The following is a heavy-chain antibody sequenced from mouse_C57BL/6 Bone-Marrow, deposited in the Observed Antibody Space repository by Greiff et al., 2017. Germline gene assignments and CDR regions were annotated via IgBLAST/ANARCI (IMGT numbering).Heavy chain of an antibody. CDR1: GFTFSDYG. J-gene: IGHJ1*03. CDR3: ARVYYGSSYDWYFDV. Sequence: EVHLVESGGGLVQPGGSLKLSCAASGFTFSDYGMAWVRQAPRKGPEWVAFISNLAYSIYYADTVTGRFTISRENAKNTLYLEMSSLRSEDTAMYYCARVYYGSSYDWYFDVWGTGTTVTVSS. D-gene: IGHD1-1*01. CDR2: ISNLAYSI. V-gene: IGHV5-15*01.